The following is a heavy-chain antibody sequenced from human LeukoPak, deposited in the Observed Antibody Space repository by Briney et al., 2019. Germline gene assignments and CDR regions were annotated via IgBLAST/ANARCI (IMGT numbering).Heavy chain of an antibody. D-gene: IGHD3-10*01. CDR1: GFTFSSYV. CDR3: ARVLEGNYYTSTFDC. Sequence: GGSLRLSCAASGFTFSSYVLHWVRQAPGKGLEWVAVISSDGSNKYYADSVKGRFTISRDNSKSTLYLQMNSLRAEDTAVYYCARVLEGNYYTSTFDCWGQGTLVTVSS. CDR2: ISSDGSNK. V-gene: IGHV3-30*04. J-gene: IGHJ4*02.